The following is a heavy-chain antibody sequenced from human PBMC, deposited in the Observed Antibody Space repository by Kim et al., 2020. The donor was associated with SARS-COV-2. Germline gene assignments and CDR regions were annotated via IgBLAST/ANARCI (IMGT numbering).Heavy chain of an antibody. CDR2: ISYDGSNK. J-gene: IGHJ3*02. V-gene: IGHV3-30-3*01. D-gene: IGHD1-26*01. CDR1: GFTFRSYA. Sequence: GGSLRLSCAASGFTFRSYAMHWVRQAPGKGLEGVAVISYDGSNKYYADPVKGRFTISRDNSKNTLYLQMNSLRAEDTAVYYCARAQLGSYWAAFDIWGQG. CDR3: ARAQLGSYWAAFDI.